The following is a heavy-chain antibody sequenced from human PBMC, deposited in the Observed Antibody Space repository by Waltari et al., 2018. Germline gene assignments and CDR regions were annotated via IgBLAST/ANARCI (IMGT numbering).Heavy chain of an antibody. CDR2: ISGSGGST. Sequence: EVQLLESGGGLVQPGGSLRRSCAASGFTFSSYAMSWVRQAPGKGLEWVSAISGSGGSTYYADSVKGRFTISRDNSKNTLYLQMNSLRAEDTAVYYCANVVLEWLEKNYWGQGTLVTVSS. CDR3: ANVVLEWLEKNY. CDR1: GFTFSSYA. V-gene: IGHV3-23*01. J-gene: IGHJ4*02. D-gene: IGHD3-3*01.